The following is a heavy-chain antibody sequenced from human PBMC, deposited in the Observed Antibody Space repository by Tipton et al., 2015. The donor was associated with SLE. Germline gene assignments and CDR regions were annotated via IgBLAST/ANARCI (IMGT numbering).Heavy chain of an antibody. CDR3: ASVRADPDY. Sequence: SLRLSCAASGFTVSSNYMSWVRQAPGKGLEWVSYISSSSSYTNYADSVKGRFTISRDNAKNSLYLQMNSLRAEDTAVYYCASVRADPDYWGQGTLVTVSS. D-gene: IGHD3-10*02. V-gene: IGHV3-11*06. CDR2: ISSSSSYT. J-gene: IGHJ4*02. CDR1: GFTVSSNY.